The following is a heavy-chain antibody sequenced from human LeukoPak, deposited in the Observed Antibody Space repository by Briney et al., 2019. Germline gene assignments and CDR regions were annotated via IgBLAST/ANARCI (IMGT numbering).Heavy chain of an antibody. V-gene: IGHV3-23*01. CDR2: ISGSGGST. CDR3: AKDRGSSWYSVIVTAIPGVGY. J-gene: IGHJ4*02. D-gene: IGHD2-21*02. CDR1: GFTFSSYA. Sequence: PGGSLRLSCAASGFTFSSYAMSWVRQAPGKGLEWVSAISGSGGSTYYADSVKGRFTISRDNSKNTLYLQMNSLRAEDTAVYYCAKDRGSSWYSVIVTAIPGVGYWGQGTLVTVSS.